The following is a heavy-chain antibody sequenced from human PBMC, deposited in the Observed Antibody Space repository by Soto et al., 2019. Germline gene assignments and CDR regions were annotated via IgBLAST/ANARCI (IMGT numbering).Heavy chain of an antibody. D-gene: IGHD3-10*01. CDR1: GFTFSSYG. V-gene: IGHV3-33*01. CDR3: ARDRITMVRGVITLPGHDAFDI. Sequence: GGSLRLSCAASGFTFSSYGMHWVRQAPGKGLEWVAVIWYDGSNKYYADSVKGRFTISRDNSKNTLYLQMNSLRAEDTAVYYCARDRITMVRGVITLPGHDAFDIWGQGTMVTVSS. J-gene: IGHJ3*02. CDR2: IWYDGSNK.